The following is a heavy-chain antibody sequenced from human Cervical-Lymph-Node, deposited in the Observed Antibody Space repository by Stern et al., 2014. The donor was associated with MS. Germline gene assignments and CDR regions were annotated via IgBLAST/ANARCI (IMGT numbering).Heavy chain of an antibody. V-gene: IGHV5-51*01. J-gene: IGHJ3*01. CDR2: IYPADSDT. Sequence: VQLVQSGAEVKKPGESLKISCRTSGYTFSNFWIGWVRQMPGKGLEWMGGIYPADSDTPYSPSFQGQVTISADESISTAYLQWRSLKASDTAMYYCVRRRDSAGYDTFDLWGQGTILIVSS. D-gene: IGHD3-22*01. CDR3: VRRRDSAGYDTFDL. CDR1: GYTFSNFW.